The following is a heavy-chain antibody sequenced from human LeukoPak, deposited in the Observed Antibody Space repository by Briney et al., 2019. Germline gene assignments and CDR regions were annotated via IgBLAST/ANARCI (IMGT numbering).Heavy chain of an antibody. CDR2: IIPIFGIA. Sequence: SVKASSKVSGGTSSSFAISWVRQAPGQGLKWMGRIIPIFGIANYAQKFQGRVTITADKSTSTAYMELSSLRSEDTAVYYCARADRLSGPLDYWGQGTLVTVSS. CDR1: GGTSSSFA. J-gene: IGHJ4*02. CDR3: ARADRLSGPLDY. V-gene: IGHV1-69*04. D-gene: IGHD3-16*02.